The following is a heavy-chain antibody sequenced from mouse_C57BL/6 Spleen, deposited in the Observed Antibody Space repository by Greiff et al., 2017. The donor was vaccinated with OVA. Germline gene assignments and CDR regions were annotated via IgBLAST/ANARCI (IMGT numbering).Heavy chain of an antibody. D-gene: IGHD1-1*01. CDR1: GYTFTSYW. CDR2: IYPGGGST. J-gene: IGHJ2*01. V-gene: IGHV1-55*01. Sequence: QVQLQQPGAELVTPGASVTMSCKASGYTFTSYWITWVKQRPGQGLEWSGDIYPGGGSTNYNEKFKSKATLTVDTSYSTAYMQLSSQSSEDAAVYNCARKRTTVEGDYFDYWGQGTTLTVSS. CDR3: ARKRTTVEGDYFDY.